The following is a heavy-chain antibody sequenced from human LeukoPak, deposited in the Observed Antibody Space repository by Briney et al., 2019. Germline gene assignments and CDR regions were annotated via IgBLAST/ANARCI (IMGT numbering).Heavy chain of an antibody. D-gene: IGHD4-11*01. CDR2: ITNSGNSK. CDR3: ARYAPPTTVVTRFFDY. CDR1: EFTFSSYS. Sequence: GGSLRLSCAASEFTFSSYSMNWVRQAPGKGLEWVSYITNSGNSKSYADSVKGRFTISRDNSKNTLYLQMNSLRAEDTAVYYCARYAPPTTVVTRFFDYWGQGTLVTVSS. J-gene: IGHJ4*02. V-gene: IGHV3-48*01.